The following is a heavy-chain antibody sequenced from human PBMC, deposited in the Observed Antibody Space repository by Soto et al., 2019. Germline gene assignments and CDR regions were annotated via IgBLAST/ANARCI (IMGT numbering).Heavy chain of an antibody. CDR1: GFTFSSYA. D-gene: IGHD6-6*01. CDR3: ARDKAARHAIYYYYGMDV. Sequence: QVQLVESGGGVVQPGRSLRLSCAASGFTFSSYAMHWVRQAPGKGLEWVAVISYDGSNKYYADSVKGRFTISRDNSKNTLYLQMNSLRAEDTAVYYCARDKAARHAIYYYYGMDVWGQGTTVTVSS. V-gene: IGHV3-30-3*01. J-gene: IGHJ6*02. CDR2: ISYDGSNK.